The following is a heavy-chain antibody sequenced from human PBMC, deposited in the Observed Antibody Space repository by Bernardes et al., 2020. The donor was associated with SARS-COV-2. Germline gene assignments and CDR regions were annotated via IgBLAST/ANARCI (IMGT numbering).Heavy chain of an antibody. D-gene: IGHD3-3*01. Sequence: GGSLRLSCAASGFTFSSYGMHWVRQAPGKGLEWVAVISYDGSNKYYVDSVKGRFTISRDNSKNTLYLQMNSLRAEDTAVYYCAKDMQYYDFWSGYSTKLKDYYYYYGMDVWGQGTTVTVSS. J-gene: IGHJ6*02. CDR3: AKDMQYYDFWSGYSTKLKDYYYYYGMDV. V-gene: IGHV3-30*18. CDR1: GFTFSSYG. CDR2: ISYDGSNK.